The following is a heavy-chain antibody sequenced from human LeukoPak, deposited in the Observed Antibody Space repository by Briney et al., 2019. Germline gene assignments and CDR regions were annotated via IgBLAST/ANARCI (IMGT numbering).Heavy chain of an antibody. V-gene: IGHV3-74*01. D-gene: IGHD6-13*01. Sequence: GGPLRLSCAASGFTFSSYWMHWVRQAPGKGLVWVSRINSDGSITNFADSVKGRFTVSRDNAKNTLYLQMNSLRAEDTAVYYCARHQYSSTWYLSWGQGTLVTVSS. J-gene: IGHJ4*02. CDR3: ARHQYSSTWYLS. CDR1: GFTFSSYW. CDR2: INSDGSIT.